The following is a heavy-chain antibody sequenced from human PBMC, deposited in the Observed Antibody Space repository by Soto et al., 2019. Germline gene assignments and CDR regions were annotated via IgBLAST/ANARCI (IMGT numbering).Heavy chain of an antibody. CDR2: ISSSSSYI. V-gene: IGHV3-21*01. CDR3: ASVPQRYCSGGSCYLFDY. D-gene: IGHD2-15*01. Sequence: ESGGGLVKPGGSLRLSCAASGFTFSSYSMNWVRQAPGKGLEWVSSISSSSSYIYYADSVKGRFTISRDNAKNSLYLQMNSLRAEDTAVYYCASVPQRYCSGGSCYLFDYWGQGTLVTVSS. CDR1: GFTFSSYS. J-gene: IGHJ4*02.